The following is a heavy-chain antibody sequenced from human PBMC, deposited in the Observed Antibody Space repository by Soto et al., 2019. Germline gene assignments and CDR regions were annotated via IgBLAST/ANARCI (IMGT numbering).Heavy chain of an antibody. V-gene: IGHV3-13*01. Sequence: EVQLVESGGGLVQPGGSLRLSCAASGFTLRSHDVHWVRLPTGKGLEWVATIGTLCATYYPDAVKGRFTISRENAKNYVSLQMNRMRGDDTAVYCCARGGNTFDYWGQGTLVTVSS. J-gene: IGHJ4*02. CDR2: IGTLCAT. CDR1: GFTLRSHD. CDR3: ARGGNTFDY.